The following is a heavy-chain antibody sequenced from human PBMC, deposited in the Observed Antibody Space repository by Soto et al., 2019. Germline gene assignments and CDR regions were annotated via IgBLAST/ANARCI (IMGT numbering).Heavy chain of an antibody. J-gene: IGHJ4*02. V-gene: IGHV4-31*03. CDR1: GGSISSGGYY. CDR2: IYDSGST. D-gene: IGHD6-19*01. CDR3: ASQATGWYPDY. Sequence: QVELQESGPGLVKPSQTLSLTCTVSGGSISSGGYYWSWVRQHPGKGLEWIGYIYDSGSTYYNPSLKTRVTVSADTSKNQSSLKLTSVTASDTAVYSCASQATGWYPDYWGQGTLVTVSS.